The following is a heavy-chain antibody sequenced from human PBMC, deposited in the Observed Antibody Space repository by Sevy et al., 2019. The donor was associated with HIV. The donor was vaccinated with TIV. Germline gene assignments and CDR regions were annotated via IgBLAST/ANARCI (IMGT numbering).Heavy chain of an antibody. D-gene: IGHD6-13*01. Sequence: SETLSLTCTVSGGSISSYYWSWIRQPPGKGLEWIGHIYYSWSTNYNPSLKSRVTISVDTSKNHFSLKLSSVNAADTAVYYCARGLEQQLNNWFDPWGQGTLVTVSS. CDR2: IYYSWST. J-gene: IGHJ5*01. V-gene: IGHV4-59*01. CDR3: ARGLEQQLNNWFDP. CDR1: GGSISSYY.